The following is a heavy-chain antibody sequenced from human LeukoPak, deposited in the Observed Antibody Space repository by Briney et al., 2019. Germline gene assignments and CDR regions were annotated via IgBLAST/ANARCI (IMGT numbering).Heavy chain of an antibody. CDR3: ASIYSSSWYAQFDY. V-gene: IGHV4-34*01. CDR2: INHSGST. J-gene: IGHJ4*02. CDR1: GGSFSGYY. D-gene: IGHD6-13*01. Sequence: SETLSLTCAVYGGSFSGYYWSWIRQPPGEGLEWIGEINHSGSTNYNPSLKSRVTISVDTSKNQFSLKLSSVTAADTAVYYCASIYSSSWYAQFDYWGQGTLVTVSS.